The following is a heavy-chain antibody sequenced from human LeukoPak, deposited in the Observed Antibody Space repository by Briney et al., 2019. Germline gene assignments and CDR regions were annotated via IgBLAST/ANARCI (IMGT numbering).Heavy chain of an antibody. CDR3: ARGRGRLPTNFDY. CDR1: GGSFSGYY. Sequence: PSETLSLTCAVYGGSFSGYYWSWIRQPPGKGLEWIGEINHSGSTNYNPSLKSRVTISVDTSKNQFSLKLSSVTAADTAVYYCARGRGRLPTNFDYWGQGTLVTVSS. J-gene: IGHJ4*02. CDR2: INHSGST. D-gene: IGHD1/OR15-1a*01. V-gene: IGHV4-34*01.